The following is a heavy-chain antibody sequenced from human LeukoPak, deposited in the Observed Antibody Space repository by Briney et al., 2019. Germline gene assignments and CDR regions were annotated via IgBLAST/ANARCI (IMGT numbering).Heavy chain of an antibody. Sequence: PGGSLRLSCTDSGVTLSNYAMQWVRRPPGRGLEWVAVISFDGTNKYYGDSVEGRFSVSRDNSKNTLYLQMNSLRPDDTAMYYCATDYGDYEPIDYWGQGTLVTVSS. CDR2: ISFDGTNK. J-gene: IGHJ4*02. CDR1: GVTLSNYA. V-gene: IGHV3-30*04. D-gene: IGHD4-17*01. CDR3: ATDYGDYEPIDY.